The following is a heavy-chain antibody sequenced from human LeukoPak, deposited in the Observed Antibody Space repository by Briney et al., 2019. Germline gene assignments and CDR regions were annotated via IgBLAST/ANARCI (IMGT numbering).Heavy chain of an antibody. CDR3: ARPRQD. V-gene: IGHV3-7*01. J-gene: IGHJ4*02. CDR1: GFTFGDYA. Sequence: QPGRSLRLSCTTSGFTFGDYAMTWVRQAPGKGLEWVANIKQDGSEKYYVDSVKGRFTISRDNAKNSLYLQMNSLRAEDTAVYYCARPRQDWGQGTLVTVSS. CDR2: IKQDGSEK.